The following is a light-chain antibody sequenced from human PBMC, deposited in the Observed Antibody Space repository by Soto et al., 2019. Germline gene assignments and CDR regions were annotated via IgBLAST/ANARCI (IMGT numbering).Light chain of an antibody. V-gene: IGLV1-51*01. CDR2: DDN. Sequence: QSVLTQPTLVSSAPGQKVTMSCSGSSSNIGGNSVSWYQQLPGTAPKLLIYDDNKRPSGIPDRFSGSKSGTSATLGITGFQTGDEADYYCGSWDSSLSAYVFGTGTKVTVL. CDR1: SSNIGGNS. J-gene: IGLJ1*01. CDR3: GSWDSSLSAYV.